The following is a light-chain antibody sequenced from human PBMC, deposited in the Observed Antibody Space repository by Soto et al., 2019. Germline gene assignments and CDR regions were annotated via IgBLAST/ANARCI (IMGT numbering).Light chain of an antibody. J-gene: IGKJ3*01. Sequence: EIVLTQSPGTLSLSPGERATLSCRASQSVSSSYLAWYQQKPGQAPRLLIYGASSRATGIPDRFSGSGSGTDFTLTISRLEPEDFAVYYCPQYGSPPGGFTFGPGTKVDIK. CDR2: GAS. CDR3: PQYGSPPGGFT. CDR1: QSVSSSY. V-gene: IGKV3-20*01.